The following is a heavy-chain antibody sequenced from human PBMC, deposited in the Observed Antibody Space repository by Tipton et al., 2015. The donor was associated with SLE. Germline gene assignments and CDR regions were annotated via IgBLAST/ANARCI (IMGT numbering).Heavy chain of an antibody. V-gene: IGHV4-39*07. D-gene: IGHD6-13*01. CDR2: IYYSGST. Sequence: LRLSCTVSGGSISSSSYYWGWIRQPPGKGLEWIGSIYYSGSTYYNPSLKSRVTISVDTSKNQFSLKLSSVTAADTAVYYCASFSSSPGFDYWGQGTLVTVSS. CDR3: ASFSSSPGFDY. J-gene: IGHJ4*02. CDR1: GGSISSSSYY.